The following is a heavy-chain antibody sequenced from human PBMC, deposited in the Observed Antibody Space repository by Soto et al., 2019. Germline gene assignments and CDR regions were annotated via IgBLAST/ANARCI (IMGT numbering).Heavy chain of an antibody. CDR3: ASDYDSSGLDAFDI. D-gene: IGHD3-22*01. J-gene: IGHJ3*02. V-gene: IGHV3-7*03. Sequence: GGSLRLSCAASGFTFSSYWMSWGRQAQGKGLEWVANIKQDGSEKYYVDSVKGRFTISRDNAKNSLYLQMNSLRAEDTAVYYCASDYDSSGLDAFDIWGQRTRVAVSS. CDR2: IKQDGSEK. CDR1: GFTFSSYW.